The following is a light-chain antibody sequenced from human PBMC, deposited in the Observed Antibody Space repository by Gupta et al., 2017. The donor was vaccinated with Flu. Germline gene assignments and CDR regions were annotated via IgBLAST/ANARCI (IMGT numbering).Light chain of an antibody. V-gene: IGLV2-18*02. CDR1: SRDIGLYNR. J-gene: IGLJ2*01. CDR2: DAT. Sequence: VSXXPGQAVXISCTGTSRDIGLYNRVSWYQQAPGTAPKLLIYDATDRPSGVPDRFSGSKSGNTASLTISGLQTEDEADYYCTSPTPSNNLLFGGGTKLTVL. CDR3: TSPTPSNNLL.